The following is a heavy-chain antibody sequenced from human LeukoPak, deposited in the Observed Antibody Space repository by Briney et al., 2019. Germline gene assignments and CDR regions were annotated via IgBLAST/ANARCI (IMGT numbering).Heavy chain of an antibody. CDR1: GYTFTSYY. J-gene: IGHJ6*02. D-gene: IGHD2-2*01. CDR2: INPNSGGT. CDR3: ARAGCSSTSCYAGPSPYYYYGMDV. Sequence: GASVKVSCKASGYTFTSYYIHWVRQAPGQGLEWMGWINPNSGGTNYAQKFQGWVTMTRDTSISTAYMELSRLRSDDTAVYYCARAGCSSTSCYAGPSPYYYYGMDVWGQGTTVTVSS. V-gene: IGHV1-2*04.